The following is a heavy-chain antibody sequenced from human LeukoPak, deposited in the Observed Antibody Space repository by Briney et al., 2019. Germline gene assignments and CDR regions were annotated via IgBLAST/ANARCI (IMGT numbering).Heavy chain of an antibody. CDR2: ISSSGSTI. CDR1: GFTFSSYE. V-gene: IGHV3-48*03. J-gene: IGHJ4*02. CDR3: AKSAYRYSGSQY. D-gene: IGHD1-26*01. Sequence: GGSLRLSCAASGFTFSSYEMNWVRQAPGKGLEWVSYISSSGSTINYADSVKGRFTISRDNSKNTLYLQMNSLRAEDTAVYYCAKSAYRYSGSQYWGQGTLVTVSS.